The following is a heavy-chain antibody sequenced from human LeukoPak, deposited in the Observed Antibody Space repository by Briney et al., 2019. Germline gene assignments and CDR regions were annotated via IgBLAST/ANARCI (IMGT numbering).Heavy chain of an antibody. D-gene: IGHD3-9*01. Sequence: ASVKVSCKASGYTFTGYYMHWVRQAPGQGLEWMGWINPNSGGTNYAQKFQGRVTMTRDTSISIAYMELSRLRSDDTAVYYCARRYSSHHDAFDIWGQGTMVTVSS. CDR2: INPNSGGT. V-gene: IGHV1-2*02. CDR3: ARRYSSHHDAFDI. CDR1: GYTFTGYY. J-gene: IGHJ3*02.